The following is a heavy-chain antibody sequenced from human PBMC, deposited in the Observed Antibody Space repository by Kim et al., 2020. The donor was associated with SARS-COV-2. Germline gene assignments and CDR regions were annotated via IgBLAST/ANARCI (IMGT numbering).Heavy chain of an antibody. CDR2: IDNTGSA. CDR1: GFTVSNNY. Sequence: GGSLRLSCAASGFTVSNNYMDWVRQAPGKGLEFVSLIDNTGSAYYADSVKGRFTVSRDTSRNTLYLQMNSLTVEDTAVYYCARDSFQPWGYWGQGTLLTVSS. CDR3: ARDSFQPWGY. D-gene: IGHD7-27*01. J-gene: IGHJ4*02. V-gene: IGHV3-53*01.